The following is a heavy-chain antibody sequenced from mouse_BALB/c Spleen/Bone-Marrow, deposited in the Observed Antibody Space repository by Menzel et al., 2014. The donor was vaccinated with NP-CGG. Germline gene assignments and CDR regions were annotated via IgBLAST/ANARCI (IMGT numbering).Heavy chain of an antibody. CDR1: GIDFGRYW. D-gene: IGHD1-2*01. CDR2: INPGSSTI. V-gene: IGHV4-2*02. Sequence: EVKLMESGGGLVQPGGSLNLACVASGIDFGRYWRSWARQSPGKGLEWIGVINPGSSTINYSPSLKDKSIISRDNAKNAHSLQMSEVRSEDTALHFCPRIGFYGYHYNRGQGTTLTVSS. J-gene: IGHJ2*01. CDR3: PRIGFYGYHYN.